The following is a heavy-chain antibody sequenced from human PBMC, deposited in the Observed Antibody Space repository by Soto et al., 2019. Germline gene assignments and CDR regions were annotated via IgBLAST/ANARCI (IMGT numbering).Heavy chain of an antibody. Sequence: GGSLRLSCAASGFPFSNHAMSWVRQAPGKGLEWVSGISDGGDLIYYADSVKGRFSMSRDNSENMLYLQMTNLRAEDTAIYFCPKRQRNGLAAKKLDFWGQGTLVTVSS. CDR2: ISDGGDLI. CDR3: PKRQRNGLAAKKLDF. CDR1: GFPFSNHA. J-gene: IGHJ4*02. V-gene: IGHV3-23*01. D-gene: IGHD2-15*01.